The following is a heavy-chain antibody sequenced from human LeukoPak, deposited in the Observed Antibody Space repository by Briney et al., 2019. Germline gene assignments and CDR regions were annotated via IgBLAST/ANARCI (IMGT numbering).Heavy chain of an antibody. CDR3: AREDYYDSGSNDY. Sequence: ASVKVSCKASGYTFTSYGISWVRQAPGQGLEWMGWISAYNGNTNYAQKFQGRVTMTTDTFTRTAYMELRSLRSEDTAVYYCAREDYYDSGSNDYWGQGTLVTVSS. CDR2: ISAYNGNT. J-gene: IGHJ4*02. V-gene: IGHV1-18*01. CDR1: GYTFTSYG. D-gene: IGHD3-22*01.